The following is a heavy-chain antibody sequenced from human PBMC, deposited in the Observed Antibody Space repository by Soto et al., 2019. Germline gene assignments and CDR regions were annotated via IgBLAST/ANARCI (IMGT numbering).Heavy chain of an antibody. Sequence: GSLRLSCSASGFTFSSYAMHWVRQAPGKGLEYVSAISSNGGSTYYADSVKGRFTISRDNSKNTLYLQMSSLRAEDTAVYYCVPGGYYDFWSGYFNYWGQGTLVTVSS. J-gene: IGHJ4*02. D-gene: IGHD3-3*01. V-gene: IGHV3-64D*06. CDR1: GFTFSSYA. CDR3: VPGGYYDFWSGYFNY. CDR2: ISSNGGST.